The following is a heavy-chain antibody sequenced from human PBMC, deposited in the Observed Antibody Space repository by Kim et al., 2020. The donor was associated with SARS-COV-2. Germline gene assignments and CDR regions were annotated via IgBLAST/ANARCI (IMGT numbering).Heavy chain of an antibody. D-gene: IGHD6-19*01. V-gene: IGHV3-30*18. Sequence: GGSLRLSCAASGFTFSDYGMQWVRQAPGKGLEWVAVVSYIGNFKYYADSVRGRFSISRDNSKNTLYLQMNSLRAEDTAVYYCAKERTPTYSSGWPLDYWGQGTLVTLSS. CDR2: VSYIGNFK. CDR1: GFTFSDYG. J-gene: IGHJ4*02. CDR3: AKERTPTYSSGWPLDY.